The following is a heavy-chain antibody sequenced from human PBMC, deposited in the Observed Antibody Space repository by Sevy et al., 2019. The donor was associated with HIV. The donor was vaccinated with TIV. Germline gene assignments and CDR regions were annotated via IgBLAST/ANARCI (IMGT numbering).Heavy chain of an antibody. Sequence: GGSLRLSCAVSGLIMRNYGMHWVRQAPGEGLEWLAVISYDGSSKFYADSVKGRFTISRDNPKNVLYLEMNLLRAEDTAVYYCAKDFTGFYGMDVWGQGTTVTVSS. D-gene: IGHD7-27*01. CDR3: AKDFTGFYGMDV. V-gene: IGHV3-30*18. CDR1: GLIMRNYG. CDR2: ISYDGSSK. J-gene: IGHJ6*02.